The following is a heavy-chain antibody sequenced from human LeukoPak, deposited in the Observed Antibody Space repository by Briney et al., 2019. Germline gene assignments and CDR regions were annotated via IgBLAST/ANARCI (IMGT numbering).Heavy chain of an antibody. CDR1: GFTFSSHW. CDR2: IKQDGSEK. J-gene: IGHJ4*02. D-gene: IGHD5-24*01. CDR3: ARTGGWLSNFDF. Sequence: GGSLRLSCAASGFTFSSHWMSWVRQAPGKGLEWVANIKQDGSEKYYVDSVKGRFTISRDSAKNTLFLQINSLRAEDTAVYYCARTGGWLSNFDFWGQGSLVTVSS. V-gene: IGHV3-7*02.